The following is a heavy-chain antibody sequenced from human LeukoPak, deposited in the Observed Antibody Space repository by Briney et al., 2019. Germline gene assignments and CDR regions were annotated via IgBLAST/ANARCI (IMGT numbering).Heavy chain of an antibody. Sequence: GGSLRLSCAASGFTFYDYAMHWVRQVPGKGLEWVSGISWNSGSIGYADSVKGRFTISKDNAKNSLYLQMNSLRAEDMALYYCEKSYSRLVAGPFDYWGQGTLVTVSS. CDR3: EKSYSRLVAGPFDY. V-gene: IGHV3-9*03. CDR2: ISWNSGSI. J-gene: IGHJ4*02. D-gene: IGHD6-19*01. CDR1: GFTFYDYA.